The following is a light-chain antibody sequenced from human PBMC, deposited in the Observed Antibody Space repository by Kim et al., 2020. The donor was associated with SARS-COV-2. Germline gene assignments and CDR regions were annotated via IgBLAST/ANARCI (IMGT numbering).Light chain of an antibody. Sequence: EIVLTQSLATLSSSPGERVTLSCRASQNIRTYLAWYQQKTGQAPRLLVYYASNRATGIPARFSGSGSGTDFTLTISSLEPEDSAIYYCQLRSNWPPWTFGQGTKVDIK. V-gene: IGKV3-11*01. CDR3: QLRSNWPPWT. CDR2: YAS. J-gene: IGKJ1*01. CDR1: QNIRTY.